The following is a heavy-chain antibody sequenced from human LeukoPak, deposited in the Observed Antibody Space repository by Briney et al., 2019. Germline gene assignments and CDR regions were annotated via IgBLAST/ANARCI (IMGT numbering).Heavy chain of an antibody. CDR2: IKSKTDGGTT. J-gene: IGHJ2*01. V-gene: IGHV3-15*01. D-gene: IGHD2-8*01. Sequence: GGSLRLSCADSGFTFSNAWMSWVRQAPGKGLEWVGRIKSKTDGGTTDYAAPVKVRFTISRDDSKNTLYLQMNSLKTEDTAVYYCTTGYRVYRYFDLWGRGTLVTVSS. CDR3: TTGYRVYRYFDL. CDR1: GFTFSNAW.